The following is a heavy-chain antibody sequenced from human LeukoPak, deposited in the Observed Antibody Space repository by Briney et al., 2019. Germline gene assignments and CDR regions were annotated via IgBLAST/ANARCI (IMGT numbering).Heavy chain of an antibody. CDR3: ARERTTRVVDY. D-gene: IGHD1-14*01. CDR1: GGSLSGYY. V-gene: IGHV4-34*01. J-gene: IGHJ4*02. Sequence: SETLSLTCAVYGGSLSGYYWSWIRQPPGKGLEWIGEINHSGSTNYNPSLKSRVTISVDTSKNQFSLKLSSVTAADTAVYYCARERTTRVVDYWGQGTLVTVSS. CDR2: INHSGST.